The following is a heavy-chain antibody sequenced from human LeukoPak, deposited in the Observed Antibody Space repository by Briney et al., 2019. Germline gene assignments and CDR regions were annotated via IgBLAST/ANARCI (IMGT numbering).Heavy chain of an antibody. CDR2: ISYDGSNK. CDR1: GFTFSSYG. CDR3: ARDPGWTSDYDSGGYYFSDY. V-gene: IGHV3-30*03. D-gene: IGHD3-22*01. J-gene: IGHJ4*02. Sequence: GGSLRLSCAASGFTFSSYGMHWVRQAPGKGLEWVAVISYDGSNKYYADSVKGRFTISRDNAKNSLYLQMNSLRAEDTAVYYCARDPGWTSDYDSGGYYFSDYWGQGTLVTVSS.